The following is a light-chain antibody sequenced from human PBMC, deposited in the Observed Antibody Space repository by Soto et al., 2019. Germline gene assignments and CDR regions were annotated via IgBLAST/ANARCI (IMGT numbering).Light chain of an antibody. J-gene: IGKJ1*01. CDR3: HQYNNWPPWT. V-gene: IGKV3-15*01. Sequence: EIVMTQSPATLSVSPGERATLSCMSRQSVSSNVAWYQQKPGQAPRLLIYGASTRATGIPARFSGSGSETEFTLTISSLQSEDFAVYYCHQYNNWPPWTVGQGTKVEIK. CDR1: QSVSSN. CDR2: GAS.